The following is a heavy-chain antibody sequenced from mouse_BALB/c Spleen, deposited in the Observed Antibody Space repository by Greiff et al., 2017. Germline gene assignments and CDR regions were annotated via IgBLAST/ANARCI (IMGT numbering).Heavy chain of an antibody. Sequence: EVKLVESGGGLVQPGGSRKLSCAASGFTFSSFGMHWVRQAPEKGLEWVAYISSGSSTIYYADTVKGRFTISRDNPKNTLFLQMTSLRSEDTAMYYCASTWYGNTAWFAYWGQGTLVTVSA. J-gene: IGHJ3*01. CDR1: GFTFSSFG. V-gene: IGHV5-17*02. D-gene: IGHD2-10*02. CDR2: ISSGSSTI. CDR3: ASTWYGNTAWFAY.